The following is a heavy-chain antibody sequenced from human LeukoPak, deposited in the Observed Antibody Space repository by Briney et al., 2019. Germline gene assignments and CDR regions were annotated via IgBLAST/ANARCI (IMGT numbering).Heavy chain of an antibody. CDR2: IKEDGGEK. CDR3: ARDSQHLNFDY. Sequence: GGSLRLSCAASGFTFSNYWMNWVRQAPGKGLEWVANIKEDGGEKFYVDSVKGRFITSRDNAKNSLYLQMNSLRAEDTAVYYCARDSQHLNFDYWGQGTLVTVSS. D-gene: IGHD3-3*02. CDR1: GFTFSNYW. V-gene: IGHV3-7*04. J-gene: IGHJ4*02.